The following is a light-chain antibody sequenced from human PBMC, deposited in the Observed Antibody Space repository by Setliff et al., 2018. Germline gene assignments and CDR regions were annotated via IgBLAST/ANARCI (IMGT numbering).Light chain of an antibody. Sequence: QSVLTQPASVSGSPGQSLTISCTGTSSDVGGYNYVSWYQQHLGKAPKLIIYEVTKRPSGVPDRFSGSNSGNTASLTVSGLQAEDEADYYCTFYSGSNNFFFGSGTRSPS. CDR2: EVT. J-gene: IGLJ1*01. V-gene: IGLV2-8*01. CDR1: SSDVGGYNY. CDR3: TFYSGSNNFF.